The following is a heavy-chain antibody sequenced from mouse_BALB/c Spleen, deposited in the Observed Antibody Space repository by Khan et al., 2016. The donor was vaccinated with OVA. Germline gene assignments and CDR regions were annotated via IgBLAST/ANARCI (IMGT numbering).Heavy chain of an antibody. Sequence: QVRLQQSGAELARPGASVKMSCKASGYTFTSYTMHWVKQRPGQGLEWIGYINPSNDYTNYNQKFKDKATLTADKSSSTAYMQLSSLTSEDSAVYYCTSAGPYYGNYGAWFAYWGQGTLVTVSA. D-gene: IGHD2-10*01. J-gene: IGHJ3*01. CDR3: TSAGPYYGNYGAWFAY. CDR1: GYTFTSYT. V-gene: IGHV1-4*01. CDR2: INPSNDYT.